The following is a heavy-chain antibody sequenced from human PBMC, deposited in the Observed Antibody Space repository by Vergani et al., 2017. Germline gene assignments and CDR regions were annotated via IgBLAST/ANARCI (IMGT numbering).Heavy chain of an antibody. CDR2: IYPGDSDT. D-gene: IGHD6-6*01. CDR3: ARRRSFSGSSGKTDTFDI. Sequence: EVQLVQSGAEVKKSGESLKISCQGFGYSFTTYWIGWVRQMPGKGLEWMGIIYPGDSDTRYSPSFQGQVTISADKSISTAYLQWSSLKASDTAMYYCARRRSFSGSSGKTDTFDIWGQGTVVIVSS. CDR1: GYSFTTYW. V-gene: IGHV5-51*03. J-gene: IGHJ3*02.